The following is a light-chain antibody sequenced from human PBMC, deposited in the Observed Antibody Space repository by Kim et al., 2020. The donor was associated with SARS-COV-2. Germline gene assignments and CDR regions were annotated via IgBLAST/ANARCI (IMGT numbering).Light chain of an antibody. CDR3: QKYASSPRT. Sequence: EIVLTQSPGTLSLSPGERATLSCRASQSVSGSYLVWYQQKPGQAPRLLMYGASSRATGIPDRFSGSGSGTDFTLTITRLEPEDFAVYYCQKYASSPRTFGQGTKLEI. J-gene: IGKJ2*01. V-gene: IGKV3-20*01. CDR2: GAS. CDR1: QSVSGSY.